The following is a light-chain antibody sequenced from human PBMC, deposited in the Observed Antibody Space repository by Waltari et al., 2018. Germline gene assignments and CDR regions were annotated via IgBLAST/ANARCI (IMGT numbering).Light chain of an antibody. CDR2: EVS. V-gene: IGLV2-14*01. CDR1: RTDVGGYNY. CDR3: SSYTSSSTHYV. Sequence: QSALTQPASVSGSPGQSLTISCPGTRTDVGGYNYVSWYQQHPGKAPNLMIYEVSTRPSGVSNRFSGSKSGNTASLTISGLQAEDEAHYYCSSYTSSSTHYVFGTGTKVTVL. J-gene: IGLJ1*01.